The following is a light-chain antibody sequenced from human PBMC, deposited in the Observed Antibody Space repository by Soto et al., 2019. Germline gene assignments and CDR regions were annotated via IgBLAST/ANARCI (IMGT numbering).Light chain of an antibody. V-gene: IGKV3-20*01. CDR2: VAS. CDR1: QSVSSSY. CDR3: QLYGISLWT. J-gene: IGKJ1*01. Sequence: EIVLTQSPGTLSLSPGERATLPCSASQSVSSSYLAWYQQRPGQAPRLLIYVASSRATGIPDRFSGSGSGTDFTLTISRLEPEDFAVYYCQLYGISLWTFGQGTKVDIK.